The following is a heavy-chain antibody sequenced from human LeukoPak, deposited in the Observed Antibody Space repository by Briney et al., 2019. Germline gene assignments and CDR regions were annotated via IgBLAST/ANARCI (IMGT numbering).Heavy chain of an antibody. CDR2: ITWHGGST. Sequence: GGTLRLSCAASGFTFDEFGINWVPHAPGKGLEWVYTITWHGGSTTCADSVKGRFTISRDNAENFLYRQMNNLRADDTAFYHCARDRSDIVYLEYYYYMDVWGKGTTVTVSS. CDR3: ARDRSDIVYLEYYYYMDV. D-gene: IGHD5/OR15-5a*01. V-gene: IGHV3-20*01. J-gene: IGHJ6*03. CDR1: GFTFDEFG.